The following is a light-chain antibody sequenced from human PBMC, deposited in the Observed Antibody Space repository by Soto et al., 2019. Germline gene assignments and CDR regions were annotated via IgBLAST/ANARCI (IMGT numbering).Light chain of an antibody. J-gene: IGKJ2*01. Sequence: EIVMTQSPATLSVSPGERATLSCSASQRVSINLAWYQQKPGQAPRLLIYGASTRATGIPARFSGSGSGTDFTLTISSLQSEDFAIYYCQQYNNWPRTFGQGTKLEIK. CDR1: QRVSIN. CDR3: QQYNNWPRT. CDR2: GAS. V-gene: IGKV3-15*01.